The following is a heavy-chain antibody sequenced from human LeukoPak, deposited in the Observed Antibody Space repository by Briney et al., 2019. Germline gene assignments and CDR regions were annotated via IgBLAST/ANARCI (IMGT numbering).Heavy chain of an antibody. Sequence: ASVKVSCKASGYTFTGYYLHWVRQAPGQGLEWMGRINPNSGGTNYAQKFQGRVTMTRDTSISTAYMELSRLRSDDTAVYYCARGRGISYETNFDYWGQGTLVTVSS. J-gene: IGHJ4*02. CDR3: ARGRGISYETNFDY. CDR2: INPNSGGT. V-gene: IGHV1-2*02. CDR1: GYTFTGYY. D-gene: IGHD5-18*01.